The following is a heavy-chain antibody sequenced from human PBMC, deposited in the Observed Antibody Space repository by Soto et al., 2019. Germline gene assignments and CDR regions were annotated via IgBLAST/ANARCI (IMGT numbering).Heavy chain of an antibody. CDR2: IYHTGST. CDR3: ARPYRSGWYGGAFDI. Sequence: QVQLQESGPGLVNPSETLSLTCSVSGGSITSFYWSWIRQPPGKGLEWIGYIYHTGSTRYNPSLMSRVTISVETSKNQFPLNLNSVTAADTAVYYCARPYRSGWYGGAFDIWGRGTKVAVSS. J-gene: IGHJ3*02. D-gene: IGHD6-19*01. CDR1: GGSITSFY. V-gene: IGHV4-59*08.